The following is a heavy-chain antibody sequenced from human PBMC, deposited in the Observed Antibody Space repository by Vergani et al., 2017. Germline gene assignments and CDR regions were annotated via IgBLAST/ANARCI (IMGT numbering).Heavy chain of an antibody. CDR3: ARDSISRITIFGVVDY. CDR1: GFTFSSYG. V-gene: IGHV3-33*01. D-gene: IGHD3-3*01. CDR2: IWYDGSNK. J-gene: IGHJ4*02. Sequence: QVQLVESGGGVVKPGRSLRLSCAASGFTFSSYGMHWVRQAPGKGLEWVAVIWYDGSNKYYADSVKGRFTISRDNSKNTLYLQMNSLRAEDTAVYYCARDSISRITIFGVVDYWGQGTLVTVSS.